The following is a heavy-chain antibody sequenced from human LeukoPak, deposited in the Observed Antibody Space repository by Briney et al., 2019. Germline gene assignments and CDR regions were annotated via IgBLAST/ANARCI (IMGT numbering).Heavy chain of an antibody. CDR3: ARGLYSGYDSRNLDYYYYYYGMDV. CDR1: GFTFSSYS. D-gene: IGHD5-12*01. V-gene: IGHV3-21*01. Sequence: GGSLRLSCAASGFTFSSYSMNWVRQAPGKGLEWASSISSSSSYIYYADSVKGRFTISRDNAKNSLYLQMNSLRAEDTAVYYCARGLYSGYDSRNLDYYYYYYGMDVWGQGTTVTVSS. J-gene: IGHJ6*02. CDR2: ISSSSSYI.